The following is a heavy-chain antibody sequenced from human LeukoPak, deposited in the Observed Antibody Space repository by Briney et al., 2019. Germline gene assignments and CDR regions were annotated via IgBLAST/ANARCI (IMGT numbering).Heavy chain of an antibody. CDR2: ISSSSTYI. CDR1: GFTFSSYS. CDR3: AKARAGDITAAFNY. D-gene: IGHD6-13*01. Sequence: PGGSLRLSCAASGFTFSSYSMNWVRQAPGRGLEWVSSISSSSTYIYYADSVKGRFTISRDNSENTLNLQMNSLRAEDTAIYYCAKARAGDITAAFNYWGQGTLVTVSS. V-gene: IGHV3-21*04. J-gene: IGHJ4*02.